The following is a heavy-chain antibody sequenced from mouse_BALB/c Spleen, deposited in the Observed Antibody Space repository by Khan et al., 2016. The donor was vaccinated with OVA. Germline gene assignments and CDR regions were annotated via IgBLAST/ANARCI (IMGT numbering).Heavy chain of an antibody. CDR1: GFSLTSYG. CDR2: IWAGGST. CDR3: AINRESDYFDY. Sequence: VQLQESGPGLVAPSQSLSITCTVSGFSLTSYGIHWVRQPPGKGLEWLGIIWAGGSTHYNSALMSRLSISKDNSRSQVFLKMNSLQTDDTAMYFCAINRESDYFDYWGQGTTLTGSS. V-gene: IGHV2-9*02. J-gene: IGHJ2*01.